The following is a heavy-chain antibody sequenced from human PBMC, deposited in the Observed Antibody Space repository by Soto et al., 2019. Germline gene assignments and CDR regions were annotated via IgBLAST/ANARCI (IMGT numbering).Heavy chain of an antibody. CDR1: GYTFTNYD. V-gene: IGHV1-8*01. CDR3: ARGLAVTRDAFDI. Sequence: GASVKVSCKASGYTFTNYDVNSVRQAPGQGLEWVGWMTPKSDDTGYAQKFQGRVTLTRNTSISTAYMELSSLTSEDTAVYYCARGLAVTRDAFDIWGQGTMVTVSS. D-gene: IGHD4-4*01. J-gene: IGHJ3*02. CDR2: MTPKSDDT.